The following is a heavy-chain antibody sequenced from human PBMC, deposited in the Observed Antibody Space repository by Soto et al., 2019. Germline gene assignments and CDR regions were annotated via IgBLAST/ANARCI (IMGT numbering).Heavy chain of an antibody. Sequence: QLQMQESGPGLVKPSETLSLTCTVSGGSIINRSSYWGWIRQPPGKGLTWIGTIYHSGSAHYNPSLKSRVTISVDTSKNQFSLKLNSVTAADTAIYYCAKLNTWNYHVDSWGQGALVTVSS. CDR1: GGSIINRSSY. CDR2: IYHSGSA. D-gene: IGHD1-7*01. CDR3: AKLNTWNYHVDS. V-gene: IGHV4-39*01. J-gene: IGHJ4*02.